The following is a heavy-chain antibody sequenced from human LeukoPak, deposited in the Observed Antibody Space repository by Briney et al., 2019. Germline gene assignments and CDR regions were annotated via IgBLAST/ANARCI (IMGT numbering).Heavy chain of an antibody. V-gene: IGHV3-48*04. CDR3: ARGFRRGFDY. Sequence: GGSLRLSCIASGFTFSSSAMSWVRQAPGKGLEWVSYISSSGSTIYYADSVKGRFTISRDNAKNSLYLQMSSLRAEDTAVYYCARGFRRGFDYWGQGTLVTVSS. D-gene: IGHD3-10*01. CDR2: ISSSGSTI. J-gene: IGHJ4*02. CDR1: GFTFSSSA.